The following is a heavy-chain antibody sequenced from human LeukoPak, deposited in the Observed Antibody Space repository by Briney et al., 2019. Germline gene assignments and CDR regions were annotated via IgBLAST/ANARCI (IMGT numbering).Heavy chain of an antibody. CDR1: AYSISSDNY. V-gene: IGHV4-38-2*01. J-gene: IGHJ4*02. CDR3: ARAPRDSSSSNYMRRFDY. D-gene: IGHD3-22*01. CDR2: LYHSGST. Sequence: SQTLSLTCAVAAYSISSDNYWVWMRQPPGQGLAWTGGLYHSGSTYYNPSLKSRVTMSVDTSKNQVSLKLSSVTAADTAVYYCARAPRDSSSSNYMRRFDYWGQGTLVTVSS.